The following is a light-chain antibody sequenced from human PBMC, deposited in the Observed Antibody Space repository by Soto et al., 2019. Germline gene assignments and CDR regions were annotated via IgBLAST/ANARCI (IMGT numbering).Light chain of an antibody. V-gene: IGKV3-20*01. CDR1: QSVSTTY. CDR3: QYNNCYSEA. J-gene: IGKJ1*01. Sequence: EIGFTQSPGTLSPSPGERATLSCRASQSVSTTYSACYQQKPGQAPSLLIYGASNGATSTPDRFSGSGSGKDFPLTISSLQEDAFATYCYQYNNCYSEAFGQGSKVDTK. CDR2: GAS.